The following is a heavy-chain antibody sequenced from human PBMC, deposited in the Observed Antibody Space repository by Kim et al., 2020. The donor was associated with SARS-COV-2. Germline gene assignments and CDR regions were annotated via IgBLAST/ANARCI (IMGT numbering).Heavy chain of an antibody. Sequence: ASVTVSCKASGYTFTSYGISWVRQAPGQGLEWMGWISAYNGNTNYAQKLQGRVTMTTDTSTSTAYMELRSLRSDDTAVYYCARAVAAAGDFDYWGQGTLVTVSS. J-gene: IGHJ4*02. V-gene: IGHV1-18*01. CDR2: ISAYNGNT. CDR1: GYTFTSYG. CDR3: ARAVAAAGDFDY. D-gene: IGHD6-13*01.